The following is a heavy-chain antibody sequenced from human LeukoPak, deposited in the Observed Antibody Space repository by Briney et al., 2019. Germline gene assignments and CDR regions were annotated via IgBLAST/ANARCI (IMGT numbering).Heavy chain of an antibody. V-gene: IGHV1-18*01. D-gene: IGHD1-26*01. CDR3: ARGSRVGATSGGDY. CDR2: ISAYNGNT. CDR1: GYTLTDFP. Sequence: ASVKVSCKVSGYTLTDFPVHWVRQAPGQGLEWMVWISAYNGNTNYAQKLQGRVTMTTDTSTSTAYMELRSLRSDDTAVYYCARGSRVGATSGGDYWGQGTLVTVSS. J-gene: IGHJ4*02.